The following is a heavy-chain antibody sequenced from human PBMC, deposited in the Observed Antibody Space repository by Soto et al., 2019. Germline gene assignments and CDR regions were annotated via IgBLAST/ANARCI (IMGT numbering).Heavy chain of an antibody. D-gene: IGHD3-10*01. J-gene: IGHJ4*02. Sequence: QVQLVESGGGVVQPGRSLRLSCAASGFTFSSYAMHWVRQAPGKGLEWVAVISYDGSNKYYADSVKGRFTISRDNSKNTLYLPMNSLRAEDTAVYYCARDPDYYGSGSYPDYWGQGTLVTVSS. CDR2: ISYDGSNK. CDR1: GFTFSSYA. CDR3: ARDPDYYGSGSYPDY. V-gene: IGHV3-30-3*01.